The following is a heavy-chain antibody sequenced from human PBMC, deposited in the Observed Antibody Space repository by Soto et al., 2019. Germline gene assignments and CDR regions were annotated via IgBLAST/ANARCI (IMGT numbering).Heavy chain of an antibody. J-gene: IGHJ4*02. CDR2: SKNKADSYTT. CDR1: GFTFSDHY. D-gene: IGHD3-10*01. CDR3: TVWGSGNNFGAA. Sequence: EVQLVESGGGLVQPGGSLRLSCAASGFTFSDHYMDWVRQAPGKGLEWVGRSKNKADSYTTEYAASEQGRFSISRDGSKNSLFLQINSLKTADWAVYYCTVWGSGNNFGAAWGQGILVTVSS. V-gene: IGHV3-72*01.